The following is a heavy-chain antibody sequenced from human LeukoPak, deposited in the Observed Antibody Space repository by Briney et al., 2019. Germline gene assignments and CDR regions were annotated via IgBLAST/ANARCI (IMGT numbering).Heavy chain of an antibody. V-gene: IGHV4-34*01. CDR2: INHSGST. CDR1: GGSFSGYY. J-gene: IGHJ6*02. Sequence: SETLSLTCAVYGGSFSGYYWSWIRQPPGKGLEWIGEINHSGSTNYNPSLKSRVTISVDTSKNQFSLKLSSVTAADTAVYYCARDLGYCSSTSCYRSYYYYGMDVWGQGTTVTVSS. CDR3: ARDLGYCSSTSCYRSYYYYGMDV. D-gene: IGHD2-2*02.